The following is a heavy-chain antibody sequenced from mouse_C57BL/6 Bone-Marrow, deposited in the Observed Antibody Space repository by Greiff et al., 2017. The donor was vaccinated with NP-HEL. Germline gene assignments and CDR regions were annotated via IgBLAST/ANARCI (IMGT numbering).Heavy chain of an antibody. CDR2: INPNNGGT. D-gene: IGHD2-5*01. J-gene: IGHJ4*01. CDR3: ASRSNYEGYYYAMDY. Sequence: EVKLQQSGPELVKPGASVKISCKASGYTFTDYYMNWVKQSHGKSLEWIGDINPNNGGTSYNQKFKGKATLTVDKSSSTAYMELRSLTSEDSAVYYCASRSNYEGYYYAMDYWGQGTSVTVSS. V-gene: IGHV1-26*01. CDR1: GYTFTDYY.